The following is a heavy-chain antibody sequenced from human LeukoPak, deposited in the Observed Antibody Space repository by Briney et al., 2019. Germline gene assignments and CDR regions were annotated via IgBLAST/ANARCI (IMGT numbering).Heavy chain of an antibody. D-gene: IGHD1-14*01. CDR3: AREATVLTDY. Sequence: PGGSLRLSCAASGFTFSDYYMSWIRQAPGKGLEWVSSISSSSSYIYYADSVKGRFTISRDNAKNSLYLQMNSLRVEDTAVYYCAREATVLTDYWGQGTLVTVSS. CDR2: ISSSSSYI. CDR1: GFTFSDYY. J-gene: IGHJ4*02. V-gene: IGHV3-11*06.